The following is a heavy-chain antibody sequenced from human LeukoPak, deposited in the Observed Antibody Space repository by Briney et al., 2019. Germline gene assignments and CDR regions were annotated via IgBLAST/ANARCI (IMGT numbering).Heavy chain of an antibody. J-gene: IGHJ4*02. Sequence: SETLSLTCTVSGGSISSSYWNWIRQPPGRGLEWIGYIYYSGSTKYNSSHKSRVTISVDRSKNQFSLELTSVTAADTAVYYCARGTSDTSGPGHWGQGALVTVSS. V-gene: IGHV4-59*01. D-gene: IGHD3-22*01. CDR1: GGSISSSY. CDR2: IYYSGST. CDR3: ARGTSDTSGPGH.